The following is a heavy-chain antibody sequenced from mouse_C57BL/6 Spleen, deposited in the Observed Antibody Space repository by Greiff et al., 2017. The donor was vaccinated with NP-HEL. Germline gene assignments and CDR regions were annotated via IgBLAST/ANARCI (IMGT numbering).Heavy chain of an antibody. Sequence: VKLVESGAELVKPGASVKISCKASGYAFSSYWMNWVKQRPGKGLEWIGQIYPGDGDTNYNGKFKGKATLTADKSSSTAYMQLSSLTSEDSAVYFCARYFSRGSSPYYFDYWGQGTTLTVSS. CDR1: GYAFSSYW. CDR2: IYPGDGDT. V-gene: IGHV1-80*01. D-gene: IGHD1-1*01. CDR3: ARYFSRGSSPYYFDY. J-gene: IGHJ2*01.